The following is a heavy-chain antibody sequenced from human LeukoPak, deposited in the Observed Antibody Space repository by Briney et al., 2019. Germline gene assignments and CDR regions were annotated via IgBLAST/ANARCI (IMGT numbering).Heavy chain of an antibody. V-gene: IGHV4-4*02. CDR3: ARVLSGSNFDC. Sequence: SGTLSLTCAVSGGSIRSNDWWTWVRQPPGKGLEWIGEIFHSGSTNYNPSLKSRVTISVDQPKNQFSLKLNSVTAADTAVYYCARVLSGSNFDCWGQGTLVTVSS. CDR2: IFHSGST. J-gene: IGHJ4*02. D-gene: IGHD3-22*01. CDR1: GGSIRSNDW.